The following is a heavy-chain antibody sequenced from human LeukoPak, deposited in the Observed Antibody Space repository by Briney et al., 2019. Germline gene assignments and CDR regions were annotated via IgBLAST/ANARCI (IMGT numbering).Heavy chain of an antibody. Sequence: QTGGSLRLSCAASGFTFSSYSMNWARQAPGKGLEWVSYISYSSSTIYYADSVKGRFTISRDNSKNTLYLQMNSLRAEDTAVYYCAKLLDTAMVFDYWGQGTLVTVSS. V-gene: IGHV3-48*01. CDR2: ISYSSSTI. D-gene: IGHD5-18*01. J-gene: IGHJ4*02. CDR3: AKLLDTAMVFDY. CDR1: GFTFSSYS.